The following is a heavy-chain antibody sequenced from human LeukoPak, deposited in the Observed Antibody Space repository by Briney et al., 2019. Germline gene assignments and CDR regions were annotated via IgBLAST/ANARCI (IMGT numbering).Heavy chain of an antibody. D-gene: IGHD3-9*01. CDR3: ASTYYDILTGSFPDWFDP. CDR1: GGSISSSSYY. CDR2: IYYSGST. J-gene: IGHJ5*02. V-gene: IGHV4-39*07. Sequence: SETLSLTCTVSGGSISSSSYYWGWIRQPPGKGLEWIGSIYYSGSTYYNPSLKRRVTISVDTSKNQFSLKLSSVTAADTAVYYCASTYYDILTGSFPDWFDPWGQGTLVTVSS.